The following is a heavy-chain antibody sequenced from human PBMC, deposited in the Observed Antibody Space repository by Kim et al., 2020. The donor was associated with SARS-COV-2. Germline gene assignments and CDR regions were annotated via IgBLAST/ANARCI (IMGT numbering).Heavy chain of an antibody. V-gene: IGHV3-30*03. CDR2: ISYDGSNK. Sequence: GGSLRLSCAASGFTFSSYGMHWVRQAPGKGLEWVAVISYDGSNKYYADSVKGRFTISRDNSKNTLYLQMNSLRAEDTAVYYCAVIAVAVDFDYWGQGTLVTVSS. D-gene: IGHD6-19*01. CDR1: GFTFSSYG. CDR3: AVIAVAVDFDY. J-gene: IGHJ4*02.